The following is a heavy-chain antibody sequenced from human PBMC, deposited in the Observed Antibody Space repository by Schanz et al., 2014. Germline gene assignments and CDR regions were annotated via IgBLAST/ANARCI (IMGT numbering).Heavy chain of an antibody. CDR3: VGIHVAVAEAFY. J-gene: IGHJ4*02. Sequence: EVQLVESGGGFVQPGGSLRLSCAASGFTFSSYAMSWVRQAPGKGLEWVSHIVGSGDSTYYADSVKGRFTISRDNAKNTLYLQMISLRPEDTALYYCVGIHVAVAEAFYWGQGALVIVS. CDR1: GFTFSSYA. V-gene: IGHV3-23*04. CDR2: IVGSGDST. D-gene: IGHD6-19*01.